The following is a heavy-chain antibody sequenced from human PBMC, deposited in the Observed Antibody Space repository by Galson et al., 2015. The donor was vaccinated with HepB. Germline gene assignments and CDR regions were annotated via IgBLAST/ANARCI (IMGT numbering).Heavy chain of an antibody. Sequence: SVKVSCKASGGTFSSYAIRWVRQAPGQGLEWMGEINPIFGTANYAQKFQGRVTITADESTSTAYMELSSLRSEDTAVYYCARAPMYDGFWCGYYWDYWGQGTLVTVSS. CDR3: ARAPMYDGFWCGYYWDY. J-gene: IGHJ4*02. D-gene: IGHD3-3*01. CDR1: GGTFSSYA. V-gene: IGHV1-69*13. CDR2: INPIFGTA.